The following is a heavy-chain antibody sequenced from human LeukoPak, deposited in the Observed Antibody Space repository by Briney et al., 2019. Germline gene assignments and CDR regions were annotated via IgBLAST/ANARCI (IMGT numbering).Heavy chain of an antibody. CDR1: GYTFTNYW. CDR2: IYAGDSDT. V-gene: IGHV5-51*01. J-gene: IGHJ4*02. CDR3: ARRVDSGFSFDF. D-gene: IGHD3-22*01. Sequence: GQSLKISCKGSGYTFTNYWIAWVRQMPGKGLEWMGIIYAGDSDTRYSPSFQGQVTISADRSISTAYLQWSSLKASDTAMYYCARRVDSGFSFDFWGQGTLVTVSS.